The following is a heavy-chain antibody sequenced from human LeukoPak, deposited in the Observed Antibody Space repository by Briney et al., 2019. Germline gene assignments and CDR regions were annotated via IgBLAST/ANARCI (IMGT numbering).Heavy chain of an antibody. CDR2: INYSGTT. D-gene: IGHD4-17*01. CDR3: ARWSTTVFDY. V-gene: IGHV4-39*01. CDR1: GGSISSYY. J-gene: IGHJ4*02. Sequence: KPSETLSLTCTVSGGSISSYYWGWIRQPPGKGLEWIGSINYSGTTNYKPSLRSRVTMFVDTSKNQFSLKLSSVTAADTAVYYCARWSTTVFDYWGQGTLVTVSS.